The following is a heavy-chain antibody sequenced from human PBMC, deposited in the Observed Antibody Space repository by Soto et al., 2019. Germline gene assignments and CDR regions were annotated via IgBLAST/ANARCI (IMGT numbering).Heavy chain of an antibody. J-gene: IGHJ4*02. CDR2: IHYSGRT. V-gene: IGHV4-31*03. Sequence: QVQLQESGPGLVKPSQTLSLTCTVSGGSISSGGYYWSWIRQHPGEGLEWIGNIHYSGRTYYTPSLHSRVTTSVDTSKNQFSLKLTSVTAADTAVYYCARDREAYDSSGCIDFWGQGTLVTVSS. CDR3: ARDREAYDSSGCIDF. D-gene: IGHD3-22*01. CDR1: GGSISSGGYY.